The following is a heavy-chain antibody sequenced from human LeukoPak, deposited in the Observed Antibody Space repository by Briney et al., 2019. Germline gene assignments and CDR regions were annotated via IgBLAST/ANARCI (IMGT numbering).Heavy chain of an antibody. D-gene: IGHD3-22*01. CDR2: IRYDGSNK. V-gene: IGHV3-30*02. CDR1: GFTFSDYT. J-gene: IGHJ4*02. Sequence: PGGSLRLSCAASGFTFSDYTMNWVRQAPGKGLEWVAFIRYDGSNKYYADSVKGRFTISRDNSKNTLYLQMNSLRAEDTAVYYCAKDWYYDGTIDYWGQGTLVTVSS. CDR3: AKDWYYDGTIDY.